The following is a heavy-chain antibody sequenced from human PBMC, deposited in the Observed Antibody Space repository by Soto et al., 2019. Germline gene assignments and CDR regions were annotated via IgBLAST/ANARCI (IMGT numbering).Heavy chain of an antibody. CDR1: GGSVTRINYY. V-gene: IGHV4-61*03. Sequence: LALTCSVSGGSVTRINYYWSWIRQPPGEGLEWIGYIYNSGSTIYHPLLKSRVSISLDTPKNNFSLRLTSVTAADTAVYYCARHDAPGYFPFDPWGEGTLVNVSS. CDR2: IYNSGST. CDR3: ARHDAPGYFPFDP. J-gene: IGHJ5*02. D-gene: IGHD2-15*01.